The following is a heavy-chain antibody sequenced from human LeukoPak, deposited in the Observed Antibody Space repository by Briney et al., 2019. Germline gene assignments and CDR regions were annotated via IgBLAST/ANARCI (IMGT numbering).Heavy chain of an antibody. CDR2: TYYRSKWYS. D-gene: IGHD2-21*01. J-gene: IGHJ6*02. Sequence: SQTLSLTCAISGDSVSSNSVAWNWIRQSPSRGLEWLGRTYYRSKWYSDYAVSIKGRITIKPDTSKNQFSLQLNSVTPEDTAVYYCARIGGDYSYGMDVWGQGTTVTVSS. CDR1: GDSVSSNSVA. CDR3: ARIGGDYSYGMDV. V-gene: IGHV6-1*01.